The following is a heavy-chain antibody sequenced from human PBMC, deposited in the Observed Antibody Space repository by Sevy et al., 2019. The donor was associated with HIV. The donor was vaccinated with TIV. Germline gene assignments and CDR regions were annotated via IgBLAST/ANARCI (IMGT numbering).Heavy chain of an antibody. Sequence: GGSLRLSCAASGFTVSSNYMSWVRQAPGKGLEWVSVIYSGGSTYYADSVKGRFTISRDNSKNTRYLQMNSLRAEDTAVYYCARGGSLGYCSGGSCYLYWYFDLWGRGTLVTVSS. CDR1: GFTVSSNY. J-gene: IGHJ2*01. D-gene: IGHD2-15*01. CDR2: IYSGGST. V-gene: IGHV3-53*01. CDR3: ARGGSLGYCSGGSCYLYWYFDL.